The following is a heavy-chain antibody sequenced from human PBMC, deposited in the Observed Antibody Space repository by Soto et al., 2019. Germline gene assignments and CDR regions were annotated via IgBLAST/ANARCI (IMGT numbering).Heavy chain of an antibody. CDR1: GYTFTSYA. V-gene: IGHV1-3*01. J-gene: IGHJ5*02. CDR3: ARVFLYSAGAHPHPHSFPTRRSSDP. Sequence: ASVKVSCKASGYTFTSYAMHWVRQAPGQRLEWMGWINAGNGNTKYSQKFQGRVTITRDTSASTAYMELSSLRSEDTAVYYCARVFLYSAGAHPHPHSFPTRRSSDP. CDR2: INAGNGNT. D-gene: IGHD2-15*01.